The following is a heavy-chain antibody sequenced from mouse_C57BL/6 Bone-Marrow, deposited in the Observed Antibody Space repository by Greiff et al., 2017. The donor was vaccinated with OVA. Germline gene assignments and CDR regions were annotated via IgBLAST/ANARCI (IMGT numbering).Heavy chain of an antibody. V-gene: IGHV1-15*01. J-gene: IGHJ4*01. CDR3: TRGYSNYYAMDY. Sequence: VQGVESGAELVRPGASVTLSCKASGYTFTDYEMHWVKQTPVHGLEWIGAIDPETGGTAYTQKFKGKAILTADKSSSTAYMELRSLTSEDSAVYCCTRGYSNYYAMDYWGQGTSVTVSS. D-gene: IGHD2-5*01. CDR2: IDPETGGT. CDR1: GYTFTDYE.